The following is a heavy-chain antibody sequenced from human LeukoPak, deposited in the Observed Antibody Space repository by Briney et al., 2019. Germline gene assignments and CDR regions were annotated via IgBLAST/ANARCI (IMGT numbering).Heavy chain of an antibody. CDR2: IYHSGRT. CDR1: GYSISSGYY. V-gene: IGHV4-38-2*02. J-gene: IGHJ3*02. CDR3: ARVGVGATSRDAFDI. D-gene: IGHD1-26*01. Sequence: PSETLSLTCTVSGYSISSGYYWGWIRQPPGKGLEWIGSIYHSGRTYYNPSLKSRVTISVDTSKNQFSLKLSSVTAADTAVYYCARVGVGATSRDAFDIWGQGTMVTVSS.